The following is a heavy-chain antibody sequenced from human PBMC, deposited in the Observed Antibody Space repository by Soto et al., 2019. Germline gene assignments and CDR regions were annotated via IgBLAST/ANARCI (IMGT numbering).Heavy chain of an antibody. V-gene: IGHV1-69*02. CDR1: GGTFSSYT. CDR3: ARFKEEGYNGIDV. J-gene: IGHJ6*02. Sequence: GASMKVSCKASGGTFSSYTISWVRQAPGQGLEWMGRIIPILGIANYAQKFQGRVTITADKSTSTAYMELSSLRSEDTAVYYCARFKEEGYNGIDVWGQGTTVTVSS. CDR2: IIPILGIA.